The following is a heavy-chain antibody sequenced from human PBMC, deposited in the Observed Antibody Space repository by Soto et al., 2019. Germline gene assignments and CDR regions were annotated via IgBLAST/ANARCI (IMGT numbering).Heavy chain of an antibody. V-gene: IGHV4-39*01. CDR2: IYYSGST. D-gene: IGHD2-2*01. Sequence: QLQLQESGPGLVKPSETLSLTCTVSGGSISSSSYYWGWIRQPPGKGLEWIGSIYYSGSTYYNPSLKSRVTISVDTSKNQFSLKLSSVTAADTDVYYCARQELYCSSTSCNDYWGQGTLVTVSS. CDR1: GGSISSSSYY. J-gene: IGHJ4*02. CDR3: ARQELYCSSTSCNDY.